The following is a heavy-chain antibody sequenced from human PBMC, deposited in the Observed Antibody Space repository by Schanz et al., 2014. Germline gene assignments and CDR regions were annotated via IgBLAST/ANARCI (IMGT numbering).Heavy chain of an antibody. CDR1: GFSFVDAW. V-gene: IGHV3-48*02. J-gene: IGHJ4*02. CDR3: AREGERKGMLPYYFDY. Sequence: EVQLVESGGGLVRPGDSLRLSCAASGFSFVDAWMNWVRQAPGKGLEWVSFISSSSSTIYYADSVKGRFTISRDNAKNSLYLQMNSLRDEDTAVYYCAREGERKGMLPYYFDYWGQGALVTVSS. D-gene: IGHD3-10*01. CDR2: ISSSSSTI.